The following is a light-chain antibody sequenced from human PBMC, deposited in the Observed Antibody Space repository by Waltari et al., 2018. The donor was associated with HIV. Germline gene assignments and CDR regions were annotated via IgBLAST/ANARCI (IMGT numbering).Light chain of an antibody. Sequence: QSALTQPASVSGSPGQSTTISCTGTSSDVGSYKFVSWYQQHPGKAPKLMIYEGSKRPSGVSNRFSGSKSGNTASLTISGLQAEDEADYYCCSYAGSSTWVFGGGTKLTVL. J-gene: IGLJ3*02. CDR1: SSDVGSYKF. CDR3: CSYAGSSTWV. CDR2: EGS. V-gene: IGLV2-23*01.